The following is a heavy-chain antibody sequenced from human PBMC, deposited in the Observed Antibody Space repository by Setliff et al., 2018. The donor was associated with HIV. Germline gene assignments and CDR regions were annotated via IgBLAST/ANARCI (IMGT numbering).Heavy chain of an antibody. CDR1: GGSITRSSYY. J-gene: IGHJ4*02. CDR3: ARTARVFDF. CDR2: IFYSGHT. V-gene: IGHV4-39*07. Sequence: PSETLSLTCTVSGGSITRSSYYWAWIRQPPGKGLEWIGNIFYSGHTFYNPSLRSRVTISVDTSKNQFSLKLSSVTAADTAVYYCARTARVFDFWGQGILVTVSS.